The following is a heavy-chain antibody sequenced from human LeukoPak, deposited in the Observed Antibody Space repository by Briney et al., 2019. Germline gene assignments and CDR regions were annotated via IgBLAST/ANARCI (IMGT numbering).Heavy chain of an antibody. Sequence: SGPALVKPTQTLTLTCTFSGFSLSTSGMCVSWIRQPPGKALEWPARIDWDDDKYYSTSLKTRLTISKDTSKNQVVLTMTNMDPVDTATYDCARGCYASGNYWFDYWGQGTLVTVSS. V-gene: IGHV2-70*11. CDR3: ARGCYASGNYWFDY. D-gene: IGHD3-10*01. CDR1: GFSLSTSGMC. J-gene: IGHJ4*02. CDR2: IDWDDDK.